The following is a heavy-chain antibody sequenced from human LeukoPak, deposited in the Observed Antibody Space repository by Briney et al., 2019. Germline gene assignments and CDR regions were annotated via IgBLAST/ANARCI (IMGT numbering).Heavy chain of an antibody. D-gene: IGHD4-17*01. Sequence: SETLSLTCAVSGGSISSSSYYWGWIRQPSGKGLEWIGSIYYSGSTYYNPSLKSRVTISVDTSKNQFSLKLSSVTAADTAVYYCARTVTYWYFDPWGRGTLVTVSS. J-gene: IGHJ2*01. CDR3: ARTVTYWYFDP. CDR2: IYYSGST. V-gene: IGHV4-39*01. CDR1: GGSISSSSYY.